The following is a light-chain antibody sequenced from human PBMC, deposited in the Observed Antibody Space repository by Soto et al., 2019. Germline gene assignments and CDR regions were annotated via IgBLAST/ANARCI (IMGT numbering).Light chain of an antibody. J-gene: IGKJ1*01. V-gene: IGKV3-20*01. CDR3: HQYGSSQWT. CDR2: GAS. Sequence: EIVLTQSPGTLSLSPGERATLSCRASQSVSSSYFAWYQQKPGQAPRLLMYGASSRATGIPDRFSGSGSGKDFTLTLSRLEPEDFAVYFWHQYGSSQWTFGQGTKVEIK. CDR1: QSVSSSY.